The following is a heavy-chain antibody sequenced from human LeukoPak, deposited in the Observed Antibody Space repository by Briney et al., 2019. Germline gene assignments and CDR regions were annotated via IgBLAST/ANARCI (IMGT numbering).Heavy chain of an antibody. Sequence: ASVKVSCKASGYTFTSYYLQWVRQAPGQGLEWMGIINPSGGNTSYAQKFQGRVTMTRDMSTSTVYMELSSLRSEDTAVYYCARKTYSGYFGYWGQGTLVTVSS. CDR1: GYTFTSYY. J-gene: IGHJ4*02. D-gene: IGHD5-12*01. CDR2: INPSGGNT. V-gene: IGHV1-46*01. CDR3: ARKTYSGYFGY.